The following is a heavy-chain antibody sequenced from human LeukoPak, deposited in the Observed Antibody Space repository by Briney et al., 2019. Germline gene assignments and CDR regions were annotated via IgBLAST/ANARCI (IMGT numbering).Heavy chain of an antibody. D-gene: IGHD3-22*01. Sequence: SVKVSCKASGGTFNSYAFIWVRQAAGQGLEWMGRVIPMFDTSNYAHKFQGRVTITTDESTSTAYMELSRLRSDDTAVYYCARAVVTYYDSSGYDRTYYFDYWGQGTLVTVSS. V-gene: IGHV1-69*05. CDR1: GGTFNSYA. J-gene: IGHJ4*02. CDR3: ARAVVTYYDSSGYDRTYYFDY. CDR2: VIPMFDTS.